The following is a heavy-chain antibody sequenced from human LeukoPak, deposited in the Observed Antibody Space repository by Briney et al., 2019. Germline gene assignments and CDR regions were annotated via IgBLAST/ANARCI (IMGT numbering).Heavy chain of an antibody. J-gene: IGHJ2*01. V-gene: IGHV4-59*02. CDR1: GGSVSSYY. CDR2: IYYSGST. D-gene: IGHD6-13*01. CDR3: ARVYSSSWYWSFDL. Sequence: PSETLSLTCTVSGGSVSSYYWSWIRQPPGKGLEWIGYIYYSGSTNYNPSLKSRVTISVDTSKNQFSLKLSSVTAADTAVYYCARVYSSSWYWSFDLWGRGTLVTVSS.